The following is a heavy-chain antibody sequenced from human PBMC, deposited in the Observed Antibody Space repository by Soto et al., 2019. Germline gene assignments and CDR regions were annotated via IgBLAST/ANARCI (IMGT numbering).Heavy chain of an antibody. V-gene: IGHV4-39*01. CDR3: ARLWQQLGRFDS. J-gene: IGHJ4*02. D-gene: IGHD6-13*01. Sequence: QLQLQESGPGLVKPSETLSLTCSVSGGSIRSNSYYWGWIRQPPGKGLQWIGTIYYNGTTYYNPSLKSRVTISVDTSKNQFSLTLSSVTAAHTAVYYCARLWQQLGRFDSWGQGTLVTVSS. CDR2: IYYNGTT. CDR1: GGSIRSNSYY.